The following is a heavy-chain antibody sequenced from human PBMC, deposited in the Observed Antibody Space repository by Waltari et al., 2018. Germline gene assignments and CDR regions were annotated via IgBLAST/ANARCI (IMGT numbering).Heavy chain of an antibody. J-gene: IGHJ4*02. Sequence: QLHLQESGQGRLKPPETLSPTSPVPGGSITSGSHYWVWIRQPPGKGLGWMGTIYFTGSTYYKPSLNSRVTISLDTSKSQFSLKRSSVTAAGTAVYYCARGHSSGWSQYYFDYWGQGTLVTVSS. CDR2: IYFTGST. V-gene: IGHV4-39*01. CDR1: GGSITSGSHY. D-gene: IGHD6-19*01. CDR3: ARGHSSGWSQYYFDY.